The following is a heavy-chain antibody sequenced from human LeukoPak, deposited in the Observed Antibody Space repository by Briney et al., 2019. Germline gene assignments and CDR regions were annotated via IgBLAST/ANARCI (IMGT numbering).Heavy chain of an antibody. Sequence: SETLSLTCTVSGGSISSYYRSWIRQPPGKGLEWIGYIYYSGSTNYNPSLKSRVTISVDTSKNQFSLKLSSVTAADTAVYYCAASLNSWFDPWGQGTLVTVSS. J-gene: IGHJ5*02. CDR3: AASLNSWFDP. V-gene: IGHV4-59*01. CDR2: IYYSGST. D-gene: IGHD4-23*01. CDR1: GGSISSYY.